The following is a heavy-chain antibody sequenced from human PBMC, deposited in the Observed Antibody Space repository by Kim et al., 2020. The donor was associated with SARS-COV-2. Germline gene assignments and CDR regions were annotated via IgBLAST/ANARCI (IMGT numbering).Heavy chain of an antibody. CDR3: ARLMGLAVAGPVDY. D-gene: IGHD6-19*01. V-gene: IGHV5-51*01. J-gene: IGHJ4*02. Sequence: SPSFQGQVTISADKSISTAYLQWSSLKASDTAMYYCARLMGLAVAGPVDYWGQGTLVTVSS.